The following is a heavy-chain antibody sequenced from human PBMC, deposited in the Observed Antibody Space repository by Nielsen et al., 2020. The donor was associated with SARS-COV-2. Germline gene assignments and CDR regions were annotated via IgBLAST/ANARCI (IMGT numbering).Heavy chain of an antibody. V-gene: IGHV4-31*03. J-gene: IGHJ6*02. CDR2: IYFSGRT. CDR1: DGSISIGGYY. Sequence: SATLSLTGTVSDGSISIGGYYWSWIRHHPGKGLEWIGYIYFSGRTCYNPSLKSRVTISVDTSKNQFSLSLRSVTAADTAVYYCARESSGYDHYNYGMDVWGQGTTVTVSS. CDR3: ARESSGYDHYNYGMDV. D-gene: IGHD5-12*01.